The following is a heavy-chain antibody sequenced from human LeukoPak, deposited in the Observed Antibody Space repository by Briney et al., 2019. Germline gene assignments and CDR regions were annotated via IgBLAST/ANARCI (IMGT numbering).Heavy chain of an antibody. CDR1: GFTFRSYG. V-gene: IGHV3-30*18. J-gene: IGHJ3*02. Sequence: HPGRSLRLSCAASGFTFRSYGMHWVRQAPGKGLEWVAVISYDGSNKYILDSVKGRFTISRDNSKNTLYLQMNSLRPEDTAVYYCAKDGVGNSGAFDIWGQGTMVTVCS. CDR2: ISYDGSNK. CDR3: AKDGVGNSGAFDI. D-gene: IGHD3-10*01.